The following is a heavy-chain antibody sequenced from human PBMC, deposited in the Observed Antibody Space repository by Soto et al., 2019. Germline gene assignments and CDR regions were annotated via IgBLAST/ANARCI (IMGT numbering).Heavy chain of an antibody. V-gene: IGHV1-2*04. CDR1: GYTFTGYY. D-gene: IGHD3-3*01. Sequence: ASVKVSCKASGYTFTGYYMHWVRQAPGQGLEWMGWINPNSGGTNYAQKFQGWVTMTRDTSISTAYMELSRLRSDDTAVYYCARAWRGITIFGVGKYYYYYMDVWGKGTTVTVSS. CDR3: ARAWRGITIFGVGKYYYYYMDV. CDR2: INPNSGGT. J-gene: IGHJ6*03.